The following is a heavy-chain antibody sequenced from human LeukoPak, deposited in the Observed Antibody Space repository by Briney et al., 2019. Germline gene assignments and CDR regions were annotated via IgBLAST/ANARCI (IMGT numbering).Heavy chain of an antibody. CDR1: GGSISSDWY. D-gene: IGHD3-22*01. Sequence: SETLSLTCTVSGGSISSDWYWGWVRPPPGNGLEWIGAIYRNGDTYYNPSLKRRVTISLDTSKNQFSLRLNSVTAADTAVYYCARPKRDYYDNSGYESYYYFMDVWGKGTTVTVSS. V-gene: IGHV4-38-2*02. CDR2: IYRNGDT. CDR3: ARPKRDYYDNSGYESYYYFMDV. J-gene: IGHJ6*03.